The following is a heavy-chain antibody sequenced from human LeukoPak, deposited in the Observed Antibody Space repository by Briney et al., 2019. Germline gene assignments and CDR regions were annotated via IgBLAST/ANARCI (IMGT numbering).Heavy chain of an antibody. J-gene: IGHJ4*02. D-gene: IGHD3-10*01. V-gene: IGHV3-73*01. CDR3: ARGSYCDY. Sequence: GGSLKLSCVVSGFTFSGSAVHWVRQASGKGLEWVGRIRSKANNYATAYAASVKGRFTISRDNSKNTLYLQMNSLRAEDTAVYYCARGSYCDYWGQGTLVTVSS. CDR2: IRSKANNYAT. CDR1: GFTFSGSA.